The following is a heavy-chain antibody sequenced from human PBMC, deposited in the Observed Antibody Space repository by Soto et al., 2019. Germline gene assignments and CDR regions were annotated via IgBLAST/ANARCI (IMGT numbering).Heavy chain of an antibody. J-gene: IGHJ4*02. CDR1: GFTFSSYG. CDR3: AKPVGPYGDYVLPET. V-gene: IGHV3-30*18. D-gene: IGHD4-17*01. CDR2: ISYDGSNK. Sequence: GGSLRLSCAASGFTFSSYGMHWVRQAPGKGLEWVAVISYDGSNKYYADSVKGRFTISRDNSKNTLYLQMNSLRAEDTAVYYCAKPVGPYGDYVLPETWGQGTLVTVSS.